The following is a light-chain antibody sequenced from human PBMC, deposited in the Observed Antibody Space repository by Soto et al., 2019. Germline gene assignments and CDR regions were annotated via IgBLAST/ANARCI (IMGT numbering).Light chain of an antibody. CDR2: GAS. J-gene: IGKJ5*01. CDR1: QSVSSN. Sequence: VMLARSPATLAVSPGEIATLSFRASQSVSSNLAWYQQKPGQAPRLLIYGASTRAPGIPARFSGRGSGADFTLTISRLETEDFAVYYCQHRSDSITFGQGTRLEIK. CDR3: QHRSDSIT. V-gene: IGKV3-11*01.